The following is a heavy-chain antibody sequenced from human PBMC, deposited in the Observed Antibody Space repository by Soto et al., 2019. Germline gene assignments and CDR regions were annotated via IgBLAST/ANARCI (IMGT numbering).Heavy chain of an antibody. CDR1: GYTFTSYG. V-gene: IGHV1-18*01. CDR2: INPFDGSR. J-gene: IGHJ4*01. D-gene: IGHD3-10*01. Sequence: AASVKVSCKASGYTFTSYGISWVRQAPGQGLEWMGWINPFDGSRMFAQSFQGRVTMTRDTSTSTVYMELSSLRSEDTAVYYCSRVDPGETSPFDQWG. CDR3: SRVDPGETSPFDQ.